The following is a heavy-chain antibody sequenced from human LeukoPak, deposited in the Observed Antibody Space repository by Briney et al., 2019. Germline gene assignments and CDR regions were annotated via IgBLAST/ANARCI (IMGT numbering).Heavy chain of an antibody. V-gene: IGHV1-18*01. J-gene: IGHJ4*02. CDR2: ISAYNGNT. CDR3: ARDRVCSSTSCYDGGRKVNDY. Sequence: GASVKVSCKASGYTFTIYGISWVRQAPGQGIEWMGWISAYNGNTNYAQKLQGRVTMTTDTSTSTAYMELRSLRSDDTAVYYCARDRVCSSTSCYDGGRKVNDYWGQGTLVTVSS. CDR1: GYTFTIYG. D-gene: IGHD2-2*01.